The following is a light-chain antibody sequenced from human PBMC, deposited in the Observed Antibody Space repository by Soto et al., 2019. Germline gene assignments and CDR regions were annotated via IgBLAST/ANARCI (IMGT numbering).Light chain of an antibody. CDR1: SSDVGGYNH. Sequence: QSVLTQPASVSGSPGQSITISCTGTSSDVGGYNHVSWYQHHPGKAPKVIIFEVKNRPSGISTRFSGSKSGNTASLTISGLQAEDEADYYCASYTTTSTLWVFGGGTKLTVL. J-gene: IGLJ3*02. V-gene: IGLV2-14*01. CDR3: ASYTTTSTLWV. CDR2: EVK.